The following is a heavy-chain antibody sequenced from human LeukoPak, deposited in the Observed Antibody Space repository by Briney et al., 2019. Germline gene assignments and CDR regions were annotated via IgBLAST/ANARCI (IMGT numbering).Heavy chain of an antibody. Sequence: SETLSLTCTVSGGSISSGGHSWSWIRQPPGKGLEWIGEINHSGSTNYNPSLKSRVTISVDTSKNQFSLKLSSVTAADTAVYYCASGYSYGLIDYWGQGTLITVSS. CDR1: GGSISSGGHS. V-gene: IGHV4-61*08. CDR3: ASGYSYGLIDY. J-gene: IGHJ4*02. D-gene: IGHD5-18*01. CDR2: INHSGST.